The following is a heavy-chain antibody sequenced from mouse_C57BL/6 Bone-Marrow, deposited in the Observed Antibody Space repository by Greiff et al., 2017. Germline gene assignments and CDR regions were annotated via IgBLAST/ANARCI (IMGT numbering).Heavy chain of an antibody. J-gene: IGHJ3*01. V-gene: IGHV2-5*01. CDR3: AKTDYDYDTWFAY. CDR2: IWRGGST. D-gene: IGHD2-4*01. Sequence: QVQLKESGPGLVQPSQSLSITCPVSGFSLTSYGVHWVRQSPGKGLEWLGVIWRGGSTDYNAAFMSRLSITNDNSKSQVFFKMNSRQADDTAIYYCAKTDYDYDTWFAYWGQGTLVTVSA. CDR1: GFSLTSYG.